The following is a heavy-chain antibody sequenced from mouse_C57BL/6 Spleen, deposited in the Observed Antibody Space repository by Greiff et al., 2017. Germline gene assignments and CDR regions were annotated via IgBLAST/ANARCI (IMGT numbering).Heavy chain of an antibody. V-gene: IGHV5-12*01. CDR2: ISNGGGST. D-gene: IGHD2-4*01. CDR1: GFTFSDYY. J-gene: IGHJ3*01. CDR3: AKASYDYDWFAY. Sequence: EVQLVESGGGLVQPGGSLKLSCAASGFTFSDYYMYWVRQTPEKRLEWVAYISNGGGSTYYPDTVKGRFTISRDNAKNTLYLQMSRLKSEDTAMYYCAKASYDYDWFAYWGQGTLVTVSA.